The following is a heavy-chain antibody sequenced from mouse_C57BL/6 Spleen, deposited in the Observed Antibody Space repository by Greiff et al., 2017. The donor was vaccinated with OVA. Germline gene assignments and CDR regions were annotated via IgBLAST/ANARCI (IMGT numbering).Heavy chain of an antibody. J-gene: IGHJ4*01. CDR2: IYPSDSET. Sequence: QVQLQQPGAELVRPGSSVKLSCKASGYTFTSYWMDWVKQRPGQGLEWIGNIYPSDSETHYNQKFKDKATLTVDKSSSTAYMQLSSLTSEDSAVYYSARHEKGYSNYVMDYWGQGTSVTVSS. CDR3: ARHEKGYSNYVMDY. V-gene: IGHV1-61*01. D-gene: IGHD2-5*01. CDR1: GYTFTSYW.